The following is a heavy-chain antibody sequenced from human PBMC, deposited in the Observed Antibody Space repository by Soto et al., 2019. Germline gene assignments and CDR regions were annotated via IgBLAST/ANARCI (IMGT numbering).Heavy chain of an antibody. Sequence: ASVKVSCKASGYTFTSYDINWVRQATGQGLEWMGWMNPNSGNTGYAQKFQGRVTMTRNTSISTAYMELSSLRSEDTAVYYCARVKDWNDVGYYYYTDVWGKGTTVTVSS. V-gene: IGHV1-8*01. CDR3: ARVKDWNDVGYYYYTDV. CDR2: MNPNSGNT. D-gene: IGHD1-1*01. J-gene: IGHJ6*03. CDR1: GYTFTSYD.